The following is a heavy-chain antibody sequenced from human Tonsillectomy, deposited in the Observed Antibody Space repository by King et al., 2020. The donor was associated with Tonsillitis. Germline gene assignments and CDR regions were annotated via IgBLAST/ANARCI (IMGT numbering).Heavy chain of an antibody. CDR2: VSWNSGII. CDR3: VKSIDSSSWGVPQTAFDY. CDR1: GFTFDDYA. J-gene: IGHJ4*02. V-gene: IGHV3-9*01. D-gene: IGHD6-6*01. Sequence: VQLVESGGGLVQPGRSLRLSCAASGFTFDDYAMHWVRQGPGKGLEWVSSVSWNSGIIDHADSVKGRFTISRDNAKNYLYLQMNSLRAEDTALYYCVKSIDSSSWGVPQTAFDYWGQGTQVCVSS.